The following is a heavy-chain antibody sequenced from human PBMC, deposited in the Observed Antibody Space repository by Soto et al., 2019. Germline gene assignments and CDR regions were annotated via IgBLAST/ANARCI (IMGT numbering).Heavy chain of an antibody. CDR1: GYIFTSYW. D-gene: IGHD5-12*01. Sequence: PGESLKISCKGSGYIFTSYWIGWVRQMPGKGLEWMGIIYPGDSDTRYSPSFQGQVTISADKSISTAYLQWSSLKASDTAMYYCARTGSGYEIYYYYGMDVWGQGTTVTVSS. CDR2: IYPGDSDT. J-gene: IGHJ6*02. V-gene: IGHV5-51*01. CDR3: ARTGSGYEIYYYYGMDV.